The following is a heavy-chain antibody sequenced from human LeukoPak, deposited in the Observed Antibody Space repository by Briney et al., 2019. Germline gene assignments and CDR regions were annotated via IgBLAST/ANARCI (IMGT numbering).Heavy chain of an antibody. D-gene: IGHD4-17*01. CDR2: IYHSGST. J-gene: IGHJ4*02. CDR3: ARNYGDLYYFDY. CDR1: GGSISSGGYS. Sequence: SETLSLTCAVSGGSISSGGYSWSWIRQPPGKGLEWIGYIYHSGSTYYNPSLKSRVTILVDRSKNQFSLKLSSVTAADTAVYYCARNYGDLYYFDYWGQGTLVTVSS. V-gene: IGHV4-30-2*01.